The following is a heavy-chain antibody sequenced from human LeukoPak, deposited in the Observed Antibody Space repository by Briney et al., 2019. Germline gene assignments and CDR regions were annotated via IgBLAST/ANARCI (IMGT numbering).Heavy chain of an antibody. CDR1: GYTFTSYG. D-gene: IGHD6-13*01. CDR3: ARYIAAAGTPWYYFDY. V-gene: IGHV1-18*04. J-gene: IGHJ4*02. CDR2: ISAYNGNT. Sequence: ASVKVSCKASGYTFTSYGISWVRQAPGQGLEWMGWISAYNGNTNYAQKLQGRVTMTTDTSTSTAYMELRSLRSDDTAVYYCARYIAAAGTPWYYFDYWGQGTLVTVSS.